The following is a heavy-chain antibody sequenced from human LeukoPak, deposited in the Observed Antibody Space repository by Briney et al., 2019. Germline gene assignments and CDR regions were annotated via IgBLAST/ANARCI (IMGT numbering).Heavy chain of an antibody. CDR1: GGSISSYY. D-gene: IGHD4-17*01. CDR3: ARRGGDYLGYYYGMDV. CDR2: IYYSGST. V-gene: IGHV4-59*08. Sequence: SETLSLTCTVSGGSISSYYWSWIRQPPGKGLEWIGYIYYSGSTNYNPSLKSRVTISVDTSKNQFSLKLSSVTAADTAVYYCARRGGDYLGYYYGMDVWGQGTPVTVSS. J-gene: IGHJ6*02.